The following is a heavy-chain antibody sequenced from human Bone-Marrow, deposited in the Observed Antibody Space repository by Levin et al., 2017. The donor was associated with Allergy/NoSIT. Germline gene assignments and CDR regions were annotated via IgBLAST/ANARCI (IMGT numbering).Heavy chain of an antibody. J-gene: IGHJ4*02. CDR1: GGSVSSGFYY. Sequence: SETLSLTCSVSGGSVSSGFYYWSWIRQAPGKGLEWIGYIYYSGTTNYNPSLKSRVTISADTSKNQFSLQLNSVTAADRAVYYCARSRSGSYIEFDYWGQGTLVTVSS. CDR3: ARSRSGSYIEFDY. D-gene: IGHD1-26*01. CDR2: IYYSGTT. V-gene: IGHV4-61*01.